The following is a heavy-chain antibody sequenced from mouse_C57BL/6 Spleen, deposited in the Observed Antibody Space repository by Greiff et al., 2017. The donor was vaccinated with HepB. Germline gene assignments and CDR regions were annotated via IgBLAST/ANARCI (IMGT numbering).Heavy chain of an antibody. D-gene: IGHD2-3*01. CDR3: ARQRWLLRMGYYAMDY. CDR1: GFTFSSYG. Sequence: EVMLVESGGDLVKPGGSLKLSCAASGFTFSSYGMSWVRQTPDKRLEWVATISSGGSYTYYPDSVKGRFTISRDNAKNTLYLQMSSLKSEDTAMYDCARQRWLLRMGYYAMDYWGQGTSVTVSS. CDR2: ISSGGSYT. J-gene: IGHJ4*01. V-gene: IGHV5-6*01.